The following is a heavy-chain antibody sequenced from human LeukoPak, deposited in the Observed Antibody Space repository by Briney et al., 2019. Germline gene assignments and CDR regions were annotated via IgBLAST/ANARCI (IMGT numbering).Heavy chain of an antibody. CDR2: IDQDGSEK. J-gene: IGHJ5*02. D-gene: IGHD1-26*01. CDR3: ARHPSIVGASRNWFDP. Sequence: GGSLRLSCAASGFSFSSYWMTWVRQAPGKGLEWVANIDQDGSEKYYVDSVKGRFTISRDNAKNSLYLQMNSLRAEDTAVYYCARHPSIVGASRNWFDPWGQGTLVTVSS. V-gene: IGHV3-7*05. CDR1: GFSFSSYW.